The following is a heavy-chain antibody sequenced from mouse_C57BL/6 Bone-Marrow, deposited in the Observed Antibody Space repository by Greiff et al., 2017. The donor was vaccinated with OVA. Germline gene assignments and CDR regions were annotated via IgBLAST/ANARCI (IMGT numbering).Heavy chain of an antibody. D-gene: IGHD3-3*01. CDR3: AREGDEDWYFDV. CDR2: IYPGSGST. Sequence: VQLQQPGAELVKPGASVKMSCKASGYTFTSYWITWVKQRPGQGLEWIGDIYPGSGSTNYNEKFKSKATLTVDTSSSTAYMQLSSLTYEDSAVYYCAREGDEDWYFDVWGTGTTVTVTS. CDR1: GYTFTSYW. V-gene: IGHV1-55*01. J-gene: IGHJ1*03.